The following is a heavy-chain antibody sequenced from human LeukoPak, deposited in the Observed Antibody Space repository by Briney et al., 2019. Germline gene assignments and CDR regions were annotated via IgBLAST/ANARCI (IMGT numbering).Heavy chain of an antibody. V-gene: IGHV3-30*18. Sequence: GRSLRLSCAASGFTFSSYGMHWVRQAPGKGLEWVAVISYDGSNKYYADSVKGRFTISRDNSKNTLYLQMNSLRAEDTAVYYCVKSPRKNTGYFDYWGQGTLVTVSS. CDR2: ISYDGSNK. CDR1: GFTFSSYG. CDR3: VKSPRKNTGYFDY. D-gene: IGHD2/OR15-2a*01. J-gene: IGHJ4*02.